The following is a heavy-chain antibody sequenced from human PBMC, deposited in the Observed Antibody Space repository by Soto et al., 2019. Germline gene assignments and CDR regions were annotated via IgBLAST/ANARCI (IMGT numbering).Heavy chain of an antibody. CDR1: GGSISSSSYY. Sequence: QLQLQESGPGLVKPSETLSLTCTVSGGSISSSSYYWGWIRQPPGKGLGWIGSIYYSGSTYYNPSLKSRVTISVDTSKNQFSLKLSSVTAADTAVYYCARIYYDSVFDYWGQGTLVTVSS. CDR2: IYYSGST. CDR3: ARIYYDSVFDY. D-gene: IGHD3-22*01. V-gene: IGHV4-39*01. J-gene: IGHJ4*02.